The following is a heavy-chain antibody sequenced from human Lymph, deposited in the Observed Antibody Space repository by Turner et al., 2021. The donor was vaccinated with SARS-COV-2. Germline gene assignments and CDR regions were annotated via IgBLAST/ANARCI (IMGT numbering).Heavy chain of an antibody. J-gene: IGHJ5*02. V-gene: IGHV4-39*01. Sequence: QLQLQESGPGLVKPSETLYLTCTVSGGSISSSSYNWGWIRQPPGKGLEWIGSIYYSGSTYYNPPLKSRVTISVDTSKNQFSLKLSSVTAADTAVYYCASNYDILTGYYTRNWFDPWGQGTLVTVSS. CDR2: IYYSGST. D-gene: IGHD3-9*01. CDR1: GGSISSSSYN. CDR3: ASNYDILTGYYTRNWFDP.